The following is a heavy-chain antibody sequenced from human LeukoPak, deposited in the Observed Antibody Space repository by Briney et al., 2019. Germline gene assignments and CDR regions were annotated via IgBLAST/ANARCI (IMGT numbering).Heavy chain of an antibody. J-gene: IGHJ4*02. CDR1: GYTFTGYY. D-gene: IGHD3-10*01. CDR2: INPNSGGT. Sequence: ASVKVSCKASGYTFTGYYMHWVRQAPGQGLEWMGWINPNSGGTNYAQKFQGRVTMTRDTSISTAYMELSRLRSDDTAVYYCAKGSDPFRWFGEFNVKLPRPIRHYYFDSWGQGTLVTVSS. CDR3: AKGSDPFRWFGEFNVKLPRPIRHYYFDS. V-gene: IGHV1-2*02.